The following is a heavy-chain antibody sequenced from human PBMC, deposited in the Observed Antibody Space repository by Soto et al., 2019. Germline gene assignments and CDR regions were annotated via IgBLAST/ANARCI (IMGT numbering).Heavy chain of an antibody. CDR1: GYTFTGYY. CDR3: ARDSRYRSSNNYGIDV. CDR2: INPNSGGA. Sequence: ASVKVSCKASGYTFTGYYIDWVRQAPGQGLEWMGWINPNSGGANYAQKFHCWFTMTMDTSISTSYMDLRRLRSDDRAVYLCARDSRYRSSNNYGIDVWGHGTTVTVSS. J-gene: IGHJ6*02. D-gene: IGHD6-6*01. V-gene: IGHV1-2*04.